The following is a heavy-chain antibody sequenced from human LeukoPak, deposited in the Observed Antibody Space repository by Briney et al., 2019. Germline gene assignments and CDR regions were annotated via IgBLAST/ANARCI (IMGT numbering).Heavy chain of an antibody. J-gene: IGHJ5*02. CDR3: ARGRYYYGSEVFDP. V-gene: IGHV1-8*01. Sequence: ASVKVSCKASGYTFTSYDINWVRQATGQGLEWMGWMNPNSGNTGYAQKFQGRVTMTRNTSISIAYMELSSLRSEDTAVYDCARGRYYYGSEVFDPWGQGTLVTVSS. CDR1: GYTFTSYD. CDR2: MNPNSGNT. D-gene: IGHD3-10*01.